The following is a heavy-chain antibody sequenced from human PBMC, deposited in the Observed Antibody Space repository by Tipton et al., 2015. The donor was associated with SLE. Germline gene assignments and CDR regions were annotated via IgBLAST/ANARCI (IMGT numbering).Heavy chain of an antibody. V-gene: IGHV4-34*01. CDR2: INHSGGT. CDR3: ARDGYSSGWDGDFDY. CDR1: GGSFSGYY. D-gene: IGHD6-19*01. J-gene: IGHJ4*02. Sequence: TLSLTCDVYGGSFSGYYCTWIRQPPGKGQEWIGEINHSGGTNYNPSLKSRVTISVDTSKNQFSLKLNSVTAADTAVYYCARDGYSSGWDGDFDYWGQGTLVTVSS.